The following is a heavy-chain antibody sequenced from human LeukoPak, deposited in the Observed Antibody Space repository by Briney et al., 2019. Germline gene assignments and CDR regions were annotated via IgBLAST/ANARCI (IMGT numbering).Heavy chain of an antibody. J-gene: IGHJ5*02. CDR3: ARGPYSSSWYGRGWFDP. D-gene: IGHD6-13*01. CDR2: IYYSGST. Sequence: SETLSLTCTVSGVSISSYYWSWIRQPPGKGLEWIGYIYYSGSTNYNHSLKSRVTISVDTSKNQFSLKLSSVTAADTAVYYCARGPYSSSWYGRGWFDPWGQGTLVTVSS. CDR1: GVSISSYY. V-gene: IGHV4-59*01.